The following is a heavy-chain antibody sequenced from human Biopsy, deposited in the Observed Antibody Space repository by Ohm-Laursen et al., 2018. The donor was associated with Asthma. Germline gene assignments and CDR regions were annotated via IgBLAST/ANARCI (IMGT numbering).Heavy chain of an antibody. D-gene: IGHD6-19*01. Sequence: SLGLSCSASRFTYEMHWVRQAPGKGLEWVAVISYDGSSIYYADSVTGRFTISRDNSKNTLSLQMNSLTAEDTAVYYCAREGVAGTHIEDWGQGTLVTVSS. J-gene: IGHJ4*02. CDR1: RFTYE. CDR2: ISYDGSSI. V-gene: IGHV3-30-3*01. CDR3: AREGVAGTHIED.